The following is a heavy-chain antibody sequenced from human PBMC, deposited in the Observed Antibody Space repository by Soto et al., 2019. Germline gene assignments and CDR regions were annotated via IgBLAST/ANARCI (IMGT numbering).Heavy chain of an antibody. CDR2: LSGGSSDR. CDR1: GFTFSSYA. D-gene: IGHD6-6*01. Sequence: EVQLLESGGGLVQPGGSLRLSCAASGFTFSSYAMSWVRQAPGKGLEWVSSLSGGSSDRYYADYVMGRFTISRDDSNNTRFLQMNILRAEDTAVYYCAKRGSGSSSMGCFDYWGQGPLVTVS. J-gene: IGHJ4*02. V-gene: IGHV3-23*01. CDR3: AKRGSGSSSMGCFDY.